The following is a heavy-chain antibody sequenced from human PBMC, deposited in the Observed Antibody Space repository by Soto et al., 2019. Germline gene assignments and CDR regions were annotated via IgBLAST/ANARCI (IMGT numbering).Heavy chain of an antibody. CDR3: ARAPDCGEGSCYRHFDL. V-gene: IGHV3-11*01. CDR1: GFKFTDYY. J-gene: IGHJ4*02. D-gene: IGHD2-21*01. CDR2: ISGSGDVI. Sequence: QVQLVESGGGLVKPGGSLRLYCAASGFKFTDYYMSWVRQAPGKGLEWLSYISGSGDVIYYADFVKGRFTISRDNAKKSVFLQMRSLRADDTALYYCARAPDCGEGSCYRHFDLWGQGTRVAVSS.